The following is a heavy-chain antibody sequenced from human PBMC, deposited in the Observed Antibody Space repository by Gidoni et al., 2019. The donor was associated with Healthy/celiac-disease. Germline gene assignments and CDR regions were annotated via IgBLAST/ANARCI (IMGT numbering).Heavy chain of an antibody. Sequence: QVQLQQWGAGLLKPSETLSLTCAVYGGSLSGYYWSWIRQPPGEGLEWIGEINHSGSTNYNPSLKSRVTISVDTSKNQFSLKLSSVTAADTAVYYCARAPLLVAAAVNPFDYWGQGTLVTVSS. V-gene: IGHV4-34*01. CDR2: INHSGST. CDR1: GGSLSGYY. J-gene: IGHJ4*02. CDR3: ARAPLLVAAAVNPFDY. D-gene: IGHD6-13*01.